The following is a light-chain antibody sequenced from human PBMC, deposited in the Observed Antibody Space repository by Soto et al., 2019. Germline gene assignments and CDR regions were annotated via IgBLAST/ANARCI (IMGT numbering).Light chain of an antibody. V-gene: IGKV1-5*01. CDR2: DAS. Sequence: DIHLTQSPSTLSTSVGDTVTITCRASESISSWLAWYQEKPGKAPNLLIYDASSLESGVPSRFSGSGSGTEFTLTISSLQTDDFATYYCQDYSPYSWTFGQGTKVDIK. CDR1: ESISSW. J-gene: IGKJ1*01. CDR3: QDYSPYSWT.